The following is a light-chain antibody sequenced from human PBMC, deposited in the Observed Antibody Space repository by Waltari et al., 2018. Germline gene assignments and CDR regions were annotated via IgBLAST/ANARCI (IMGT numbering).Light chain of an antibody. CDR3: VLYLNGGIWV. J-gene: IGLJ3*02. CDR1: SGPVLTLDV. V-gene: IGLV8-61*01. Sequence: TVVTQEPSLSVSPGGTVTLTCGLTSGPVLTLDVPSWSQQPPGQAPRTLTYNPDTRSSGVPDRFSGSILGSKAALTVAGAQADDESDYYCVLYLNGGIWVFGGGTRLTVL. CDR2: NPD.